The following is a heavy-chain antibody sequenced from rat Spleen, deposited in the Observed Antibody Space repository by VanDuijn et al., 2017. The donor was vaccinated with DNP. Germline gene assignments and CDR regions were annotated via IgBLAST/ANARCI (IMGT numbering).Heavy chain of an antibody. V-gene: IGHV2-6*01. CDR3: ARSDYSDGGFYYGYFDY. D-gene: IGHD1-12*02. CDR2: LSDGGNT. Sequence: QVQLKESGPGLVQPSQTLSLTCTVSGFSLTTYSVAWIRHPPGKGLEWIAALSDGGNTYYNSVLRSRLSISRDTSKSQVFLRMNSLQTEDTAMYFCARSDYSDGGFYYGYFDYWGQGVMVTVSS. CDR1: GFSLTTYS. J-gene: IGHJ2*01.